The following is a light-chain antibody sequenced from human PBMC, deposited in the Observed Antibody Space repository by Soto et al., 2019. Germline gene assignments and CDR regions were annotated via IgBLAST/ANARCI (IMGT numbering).Light chain of an antibody. V-gene: IGKV1-12*01. CDR3: LQVANFPRT. CDR1: QDINSR. J-gene: IGKJ1*01. Sequence: DIQMTQSPSSVSASVGDTVTITCRASQDINSRLAWFQQQPGRPPKYVIQAATMLQSGFPSRFAGSASGRDFTLTIHTLQPEDSATYYCLQVANFPRTFGQGTKVE. CDR2: AAT.